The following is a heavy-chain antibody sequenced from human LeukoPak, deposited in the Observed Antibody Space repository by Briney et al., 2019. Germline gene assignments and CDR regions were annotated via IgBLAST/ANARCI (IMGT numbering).Heavy chain of an antibody. J-gene: IGHJ4*02. D-gene: IGHD2-15*01. CDR2: INHRGSS. CDR1: GESFSAYF. CDR3: ARGSSFDGYCSAGACDAGYYDS. Sequence: SETLSLTCAVYGESFSAYFWNWIRQAPGKPLEYIGEINHRGSSHYNPSLKTRVTLSVDTSKNQFSLKLTSVTASDTAVYFCARGSSFDGYCSAGACDAGYYDSWGQGAPVTVSS. V-gene: IGHV4-34*01.